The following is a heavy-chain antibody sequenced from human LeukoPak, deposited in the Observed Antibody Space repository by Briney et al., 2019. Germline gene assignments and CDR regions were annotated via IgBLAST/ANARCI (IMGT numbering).Heavy chain of an antibody. CDR2: ISYDGSNK. D-gene: IGHD3-9*01. J-gene: IGHJ4*02. CDR1: GFTFSSYA. Sequence: PGGSLRLSCAASGFTFSSYAMHWVRQAPGKGLEWVAVISYDGSNKYYADSVKGRFTISRDNSKNTLYLQMNSLRAEDTAVYYCAREGILTGYDNWGQGTLVTVSS. CDR3: AREGILTGYDN. V-gene: IGHV3-30-3*01.